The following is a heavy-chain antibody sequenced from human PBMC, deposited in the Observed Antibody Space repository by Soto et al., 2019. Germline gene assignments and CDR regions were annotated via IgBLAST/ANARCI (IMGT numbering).Heavy chain of an antibody. J-gene: IGHJ4*02. CDR2: ISSNGGST. CDR3: VKSIAAAGHYFDY. CDR1: GFTFSSYA. Sequence: PGGSLRLSCSASGFTFSSYAMHWVRQAPGKGLEYVSAISSNGGSTYYADSVKGRFTISRDNSKNTLYLQMSSLRAEDTAVYYCVKSIAAAGHYFDYWGQGTLVTVSS. D-gene: IGHD6-13*01. V-gene: IGHV3-64D*06.